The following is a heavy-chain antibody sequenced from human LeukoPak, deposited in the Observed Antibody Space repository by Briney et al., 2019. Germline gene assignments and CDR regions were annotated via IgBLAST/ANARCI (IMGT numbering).Heavy chain of an antibody. J-gene: IGHJ3*02. D-gene: IGHD6-13*01. V-gene: IGHV3-21*01. CDR2: ISSSSSYI. Sequence: GGSLRLSCAASGFTFSGYSMNWVRQAPGKGLEWVSSISSSSSYIYYADSVKGRFTISRDNAKNSLYLQMNSLRAEDTAVYYCARDQYSSSWFDAFDIWGQGTMVTVSS. CDR1: GFTFSGYS. CDR3: ARDQYSSSWFDAFDI.